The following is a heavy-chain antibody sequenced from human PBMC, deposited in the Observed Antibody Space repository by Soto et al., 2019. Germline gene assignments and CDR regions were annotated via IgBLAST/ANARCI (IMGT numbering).Heavy chain of an antibody. Sequence: SETLSLTCTVSGGSISSNTHYWGWIRQPPGKGLHWIGSIYYSGSTYYAPSLRSRVTISVDTSKNQFSPKLSSVTAADTAMYYCARGPSLWDFDYWGQGILVTVPQ. CDR3: ARGPSLWDFDY. V-gene: IGHV4-39*01. D-gene: IGHD3-16*01. CDR1: GGSISSNTHY. J-gene: IGHJ4*02. CDR2: IYYSGST.